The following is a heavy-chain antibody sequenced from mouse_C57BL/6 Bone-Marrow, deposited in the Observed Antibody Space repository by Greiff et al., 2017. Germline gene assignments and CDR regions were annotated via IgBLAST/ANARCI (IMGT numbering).Heavy chain of an antibody. V-gene: IGHV1-82*01. CDR1: GYAFSSSW. CDR3: ARGGRWSAWFAY. Sequence: QVQLKQSGPELVKPGASVKISCKASGYAFSSSWMNWVKQRPGKGLEWIGRIYPGDGDTNYNGKFKGKATLTADKSSSTAYMQLSSLTSEDSAVYFCARGGRWSAWFAYWGQGTLVTVSA. J-gene: IGHJ3*01. D-gene: IGHD2-3*01. CDR2: IYPGDGDT.